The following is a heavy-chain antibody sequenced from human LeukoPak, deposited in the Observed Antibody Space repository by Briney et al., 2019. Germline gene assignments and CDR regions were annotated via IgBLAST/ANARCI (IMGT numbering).Heavy chain of an antibody. J-gene: IGHJ4*02. V-gene: IGHV3-23*01. CDR3: AKESPEFDY. Sequence: GGSLRLSCAASGFTFSDYAMSWVRQAPGKGLEWVSVISGSGHSTHYADSVKGRFTISRDNFKNTVYLQMNSLRAEGTAVYYCAKESPEFDYWGQGTLVTVSS. CDR1: GFTFSDYA. D-gene: IGHD1-14*01. CDR2: ISGSGHST.